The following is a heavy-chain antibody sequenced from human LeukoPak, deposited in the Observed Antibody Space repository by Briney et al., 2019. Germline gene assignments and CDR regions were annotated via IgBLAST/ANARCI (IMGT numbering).Heavy chain of an antibody. D-gene: IGHD6-19*01. CDR2: IYYSGST. J-gene: IGHJ4*02. Sequence: SETLSLTCAVYGGSFSGYYWSWIRQPPGKGLEWIGSIYYSGSTYYNPSLKSRVTISVDTSKNQFSLKLSSVTAADTAVYYCARHDRYSSGWYYPFDYWGQGTLVTVSS. CDR1: GGSFSGYY. V-gene: IGHV4-34*01. CDR3: ARHDRYSSGWYYPFDY.